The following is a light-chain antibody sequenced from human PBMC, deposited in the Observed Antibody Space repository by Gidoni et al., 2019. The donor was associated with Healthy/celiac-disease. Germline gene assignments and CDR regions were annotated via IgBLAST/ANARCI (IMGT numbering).Light chain of an antibody. CDR3: QQSYSTPQGS. CDR1: QSISSY. J-gene: IGKJ2*03. Sequence: DIQITQSPSSLSASVGDRVTITCRASQSISSYLNWYQQKPGKAPKLLIYAASSLQSGVPSRFSGSGSGTDFTLTISSLQPEDFATYYCQQSYSTPQGSCGQXTKLEIK. CDR2: AAS. V-gene: IGKV1-39*01.